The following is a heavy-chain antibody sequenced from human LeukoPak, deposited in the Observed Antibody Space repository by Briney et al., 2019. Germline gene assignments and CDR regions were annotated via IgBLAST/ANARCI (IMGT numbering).Heavy chain of an antibody. V-gene: IGHV3-7*01. CDR2: INQDGSKK. Sequence: GGSLRLSRVASRFTFSNYWMSWVRQAPGKGLEWVANINQDGSKKRYADSMKGRFTISRDNAKESLYLQLNSLRAEDTAVYYCTRMHPYCTTTSCPRSWGQGTLVTVSS. J-gene: IGHJ4*02. CDR3: TRMHPYCTTTSCPRS. D-gene: IGHD2-2*01. CDR1: RFTFSNYW.